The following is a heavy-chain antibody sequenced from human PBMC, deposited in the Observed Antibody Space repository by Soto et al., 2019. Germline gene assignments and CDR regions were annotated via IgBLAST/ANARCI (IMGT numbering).Heavy chain of an antibody. CDR2: INAGNGNT. J-gene: IGHJ6*02. V-gene: IGHV1-3*01. D-gene: IGHD2-15*01. Sequence: GSVKVSCKASGYTFTSYAMHWVRQAPGQRLEWMGWINAGNGNTKYSQKFQGRVTITRDTSASTAYMELSSLRSEDTAVYYCARVEYCSGRWGCYYGMDVWGQGTTVTVSS. CDR1: GYTFTSYA. CDR3: ARVEYCSGRWGCYYGMDV.